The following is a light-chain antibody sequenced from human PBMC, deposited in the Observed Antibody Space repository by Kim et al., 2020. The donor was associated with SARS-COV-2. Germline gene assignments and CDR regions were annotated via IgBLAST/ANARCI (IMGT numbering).Light chain of an antibody. J-gene: IGKJ2*01. CDR2: GAS. CDR3: QHYDNWPPYT. V-gene: IGKV3-15*01. Sequence: VSPGESATLSCRASQSVGNRVAWFQQKLGQAPRLLIYGASTRAADVPPRFSGSGSETEFTLTITSLQSEDFAVYFCQHYDNWPPYTFGQGTKLEI. CDR1: QSVGNR.